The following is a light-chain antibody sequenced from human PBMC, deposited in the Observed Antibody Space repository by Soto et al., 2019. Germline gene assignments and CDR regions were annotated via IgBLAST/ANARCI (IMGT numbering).Light chain of an antibody. CDR3: GTWDSSLSAWV. CDR1: SANIGSNF. Sequence: QSVLTQPPSVSAAPGQKVTISCSGSSANIGSNFVSWYQQLPGTAPKLLIYDNNKRPSGIPDRFSGSKSDTSATLGITGLQTGDEADYYCGTWDSSLSAWVFXGGTQLTVL. V-gene: IGLV1-51*01. J-gene: IGLJ3*02. CDR2: DNN.